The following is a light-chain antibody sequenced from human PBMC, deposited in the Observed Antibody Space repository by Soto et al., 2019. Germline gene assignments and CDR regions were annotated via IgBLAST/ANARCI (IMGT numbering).Light chain of an antibody. CDR3: QSYDSGLSGSV. V-gene: IGLV1-40*01. CDR1: SSNIGAGYD. J-gene: IGLJ3*02. CDR2: GNS. Sequence: QSVLTQPPSVSGAPGQRVTISCTGSSSNIGAGYDVHWYQQLPGTAPKLLIYGNSNRPSGVPDRFSGSKSGTSASLAITGRQAEDEADYYRQSYDSGLSGSVFGGGTKLTVL.